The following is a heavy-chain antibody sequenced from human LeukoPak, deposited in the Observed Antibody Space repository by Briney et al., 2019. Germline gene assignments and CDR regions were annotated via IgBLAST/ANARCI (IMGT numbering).Heavy chain of an antibody. CDR2: MNPNSGNT. J-gene: IGHJ6*03. CDR3: ARAWGYGSGSYYNVGYYYYYMDV. V-gene: IGHV1-8*01. D-gene: IGHD3-10*01. CDR1: GYTFTSYD. Sequence: ASVKVSCKASGYTFTSYDINWVRQATGQGLEWMGWMNPNSGNTGYAQKFQGRVTMTRNNSISTAYMELSSLTSEDTAVYYCARAWGYGSGSYYNVGYYYYYMDVWGKGTTVTVSS.